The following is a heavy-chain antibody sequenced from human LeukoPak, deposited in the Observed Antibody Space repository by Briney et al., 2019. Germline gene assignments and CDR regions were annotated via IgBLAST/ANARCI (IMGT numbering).Heavy chain of an antibody. CDR3: ARDSRRSGYLNWFDP. CDR1: GGSISSGGYY. V-gene: IGHV4-31*03. J-gene: IGHJ5*02. Sequence: PPETLSLTCTVSGGSISSGGYYWSCIRQHPGKGLEWIGYIYYSGSTYYNPSLKSRVTISVDTSKNQFSLKLSSVTAADTAVYYCARDSRRSGYLNWFDPWGQGTLVTVSS. D-gene: IGHD3-3*01. CDR2: IYYSGST.